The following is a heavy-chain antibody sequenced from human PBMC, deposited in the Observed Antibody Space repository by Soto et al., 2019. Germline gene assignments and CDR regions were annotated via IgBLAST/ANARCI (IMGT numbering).Heavy chain of an antibody. CDR1: GFTFSGSA. Sequence: EMQLVESGGGLVQPGGSLKLSCAASGFTFSGSAMHWVRQTSGKGLEWVGRIRSKVNSYATAYAASVKGRFTISRDDSKNTAYLQMNSLKTEDTAVYYCTRDSSGWPDWGQGTLVTVSS. CDR3: TRDSSGWPD. J-gene: IGHJ4*02. V-gene: IGHV3-73*02. CDR2: IRSKVNSYAT. D-gene: IGHD6-19*01.